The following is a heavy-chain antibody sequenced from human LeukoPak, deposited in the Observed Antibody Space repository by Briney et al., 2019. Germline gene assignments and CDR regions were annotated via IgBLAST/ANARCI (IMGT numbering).Heavy chain of an antibody. D-gene: IGHD6-19*01. J-gene: IGHJ3*02. CDR1: GGSISSYY. CDR2: IYYSGST. V-gene: IGHV4-59*08. Sequence: SETLTLTCTVSGGSISSYYWSWIRQPPGKGLEWIGCIYYSGSTIYNPSLKSRVTISVDTSKNQFSLKLSSVTAADTAVYYCARVPVAGTSAFDIWGQGTMVTVSS. CDR3: ARVPVAGTSAFDI.